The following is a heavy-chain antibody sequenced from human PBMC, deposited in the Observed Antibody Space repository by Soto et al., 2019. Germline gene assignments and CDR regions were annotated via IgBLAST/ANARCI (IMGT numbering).Heavy chain of an antibody. V-gene: IGHV3-73*02. Sequence: EVQLVESGGGLVQPGGSLKLSCAASGFTFSGSAMHWVRQASGKGLEWVGRIRSKANSYATAYAASVKGRFTISRDDSKSTAYLQMNSLKTEDTAVYYCTRLTYYYDSSGYNWGRGTLVTVSS. CDR1: GFTFSGSA. CDR3: TRLTYYYDSSGYN. J-gene: IGHJ4*02. CDR2: IRSKANSYAT. D-gene: IGHD3-22*01.